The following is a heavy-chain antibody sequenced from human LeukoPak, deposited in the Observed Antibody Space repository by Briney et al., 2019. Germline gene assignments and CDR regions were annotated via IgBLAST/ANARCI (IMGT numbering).Heavy chain of an antibody. CDR1: GFTFSSYT. D-gene: IGHD1-26*01. J-gene: IGHJ4*02. CDR2: IGGSGGNT. CDR3: AKVRPGGELLPFDY. Sequence: GGSLRLSCAASGFTFSSYTMSWVRQAPGKGLEWVSAIGGSGGNTYYADSVKRRFTISRDNSMSTLYMEMNSLRAEDTALYYCAKVRPGGELLPFDYWGQGTLVTVSS. V-gene: IGHV3-23*01.